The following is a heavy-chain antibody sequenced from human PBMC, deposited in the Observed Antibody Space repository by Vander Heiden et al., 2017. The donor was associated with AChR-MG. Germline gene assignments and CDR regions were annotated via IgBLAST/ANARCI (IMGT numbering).Heavy chain of an antibody. V-gene: IGHV3-9*01. J-gene: IGHJ6*03. CDR1: GFTFDDDA. CDR2: ISWNSGSI. CDR3: AKVGQLGYYYMDV. Sequence: EVQLVESGGGLVQPGRSLRLSCAASGFTFDDDAMAWVRQAPGKGLEWVSGISWNSGSIGYADAVKGRFTISRDNAKNSLYLQMNSLRAEDTALYYCAKVGQLGYYYMDVWGKGTTVTVSS. D-gene: IGHD6-6*01.